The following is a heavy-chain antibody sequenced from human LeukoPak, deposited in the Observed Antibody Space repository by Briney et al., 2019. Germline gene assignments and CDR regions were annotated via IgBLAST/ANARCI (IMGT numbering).Heavy chain of an antibody. D-gene: IGHD3-22*01. CDR1: GGSISSTTHY. J-gene: IGHJ4*02. CDR2: MHYSGST. V-gene: IGHV4-39*01. Sequence: SETLSLTCTVSGGSISSTTHYWSWIRQPPGKGLEWIGSMHYSGSTYYNPSLKSRVTISVDTSKNQFSLKLSSVTAADTAVYYCASHYYDSSGLSFDYWGQGTLVTVSS. CDR3: ASHYYDSSGLSFDY.